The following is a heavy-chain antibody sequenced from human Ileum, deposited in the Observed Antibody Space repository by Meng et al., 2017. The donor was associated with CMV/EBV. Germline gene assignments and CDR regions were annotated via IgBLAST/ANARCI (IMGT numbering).Heavy chain of an antibody. D-gene: IGHD3-10*01. V-gene: IGHV1-2*02. Sequence: AAHTCTPHSLDLLRPQGPGLVVQWVGWLHPSRGGTTYLRKFQGRITMPSDTSVSTAYMVLSWLISDDTALYYCVRENRSPMGDFDDWGQGTLVTVSS. J-gene: IGHJ4*02. CDR3: VRENRSPMGDFDD. CDR2: LHPSRGGT. CDR1: AHTCTPHS.